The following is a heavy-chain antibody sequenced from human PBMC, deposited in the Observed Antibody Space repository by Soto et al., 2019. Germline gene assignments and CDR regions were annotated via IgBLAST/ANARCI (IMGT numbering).Heavy chain of an antibody. J-gene: IGHJ4*02. D-gene: IGHD2-15*01. CDR3: VRKTDSGGNGGF. Sequence: EVRLVETGGDLIQPGGSLRLSCAVSGFTVSNNYMYWVRQPPGKGLEWVSLIYSHGDTRYADSVRGRFTVYRDNSKNTLYLQMNGLRSEDTAVYCCVRKTDSGGNGGFWGQGTLVTVSS. CDR1: GFTVSNNY. CDR2: IYSHGDT. V-gene: IGHV3-53*05.